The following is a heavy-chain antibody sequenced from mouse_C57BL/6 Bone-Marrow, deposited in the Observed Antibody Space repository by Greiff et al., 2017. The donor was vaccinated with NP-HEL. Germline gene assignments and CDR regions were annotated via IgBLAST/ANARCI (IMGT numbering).Heavy chain of an antibody. CDR3: TRENTTVAYYAMDY. Sequence: EVQLVESGEGLVKPGGSLKLSCAASGFTFSSYAMSWVRQTPEKRLEWVAYLSSGGDYIYYADTVKGRFTISRDNARNTLYLQMSSLKSEDTAMYYCTRENTTVAYYAMDYWGQGTSVTVSS. J-gene: IGHJ4*01. V-gene: IGHV5-9-1*02. D-gene: IGHD1-1*01. CDR2: LSSGGDYI. CDR1: GFTFSSYA.